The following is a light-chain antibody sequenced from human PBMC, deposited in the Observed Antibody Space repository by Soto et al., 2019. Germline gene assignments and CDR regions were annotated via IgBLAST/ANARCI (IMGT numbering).Light chain of an antibody. J-gene: IGKJ1*01. Sequence: ILMTQSPATLSVSPGERATLSCRASQSVSNNLACYQQKPGQDPRLLSYDASTRATGIPARFSGSGSGTEFTLTISGLQSEDFAVYYCQQYNNWSPWTFGQGTKVEIK. CDR1: QSVSNN. CDR3: QQYNNWSPWT. CDR2: DAS. V-gene: IGKV3-15*01.